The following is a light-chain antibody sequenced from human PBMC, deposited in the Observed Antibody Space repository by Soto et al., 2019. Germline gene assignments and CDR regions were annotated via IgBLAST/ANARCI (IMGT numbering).Light chain of an antibody. CDR2: ATS. J-gene: IGKJ1*01. CDR1: QSVSSTY. V-gene: IGKV3-20*01. Sequence: EIVLTQSPGTLSLSPGESATLSCRASQSVSSTYFAWYQQRPGQSPRLLIYATSSMATGIPDRFSGSGSGTDSTLTISRLEPEDFAVYYCGQYASSPWTFGQGTKVEIK. CDR3: GQYASSPWT.